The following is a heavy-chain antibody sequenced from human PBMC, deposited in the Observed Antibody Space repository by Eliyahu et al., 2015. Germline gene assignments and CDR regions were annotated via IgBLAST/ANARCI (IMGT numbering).Heavy chain of an antibody. CDR2: IIPIFGTA. CDR3: ASEYSSSQPHRREGFDY. J-gene: IGHJ4*02. V-gene: IGHV1-69*01. Sequence: LEWMGGIIPIFGTANYAQKFQGRVTITADESTSTAYMELSGLRSEDTAVYYCASEYSSSQPHRREGFDYWGQGTLVTVSS. D-gene: IGHD6-6*01.